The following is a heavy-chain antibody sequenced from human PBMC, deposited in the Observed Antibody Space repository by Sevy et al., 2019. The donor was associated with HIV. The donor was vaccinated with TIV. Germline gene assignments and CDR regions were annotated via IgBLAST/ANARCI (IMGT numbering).Heavy chain of an antibody. CDR3: VRAIAADGSF. V-gene: IGHV3-43*01. CDR1: GFTFDDYT. Sequence: GGSLRLSCAASGFTFDDYTMHWVRQAPGKGLEWVSLISWDGRGTFYADSVRGRFTISRDNARNLLYLQMNSLRAEDTALYYCVRAIAADGSFWGQGTLVTVSS. D-gene: IGHD6-13*01. CDR2: ISWDGRGT. J-gene: IGHJ4*02.